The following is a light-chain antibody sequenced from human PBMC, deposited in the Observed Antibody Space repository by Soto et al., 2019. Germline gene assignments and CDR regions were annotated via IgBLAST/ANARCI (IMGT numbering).Light chain of an antibody. CDR1: QGISNW. Sequence: DIQMTQSPSFVSASVGDRVTITCRASQGISNWLAWYQQKPGKAPKLLIYATSNLQGGVPSRFSGSGSGTDFTLTIGSLQPEDSATYYCPQSSSFPLTFGPGTKVDIK. J-gene: IGKJ3*01. V-gene: IGKV1-12*01. CDR3: PQSSSFPLT. CDR2: ATS.